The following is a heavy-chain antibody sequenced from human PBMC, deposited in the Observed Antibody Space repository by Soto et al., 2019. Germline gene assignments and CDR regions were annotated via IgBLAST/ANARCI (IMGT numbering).Heavy chain of an antibody. CDR2: ISGSGGST. CDR1: GFTFSSYA. Sequence: GGSLRLSCAASGFTFSSYAMSWARQAPGKGLEWVSAISGSGGSTYYADSVKGRFTISRDNSKNTLYLQMNSLRAEDTAVYYCAKDLRYCSSTSCYIRPYYFGYWGQGTLVTVSS. V-gene: IGHV3-23*01. D-gene: IGHD2-2*02. CDR3: AKDLRYCSSTSCYIRPYYFGY. J-gene: IGHJ4*02.